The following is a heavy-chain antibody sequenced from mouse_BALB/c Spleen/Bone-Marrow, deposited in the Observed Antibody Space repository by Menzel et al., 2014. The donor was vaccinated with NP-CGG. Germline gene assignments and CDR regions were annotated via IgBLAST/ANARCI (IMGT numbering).Heavy chain of an antibody. J-gene: IGHJ4*01. V-gene: IGHV14-3*02. CDR1: GFNIKDTY. Sequence: EVKLVESGAELVKPGASVKLSCTASGFNIKDTYMHWVKQRPEQGLEWIGRIDPANGNTKYDPKFQGKATITADTSSNTAYLHLSSLTSEDTAVYYCARWLLTYYSMDYWGQGTSVTVSS. D-gene: IGHD2-3*01. CDR3: ARWLLTYYSMDY. CDR2: IDPANGNT.